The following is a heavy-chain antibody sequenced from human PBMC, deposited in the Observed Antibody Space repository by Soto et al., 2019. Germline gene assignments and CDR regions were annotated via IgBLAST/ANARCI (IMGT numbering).Heavy chain of an antibody. V-gene: IGHV4-59*08. Sequence: QVQLQESGPGLVKPSETLSLTCTVSGGSISSYYWSWIRQPPGKGLEWIGYIYYSGSTNYNPSLKSRGPLSVDTSKNQFSLTLSSVTAADTAVYYCARRPRQGYCSGGSCYSNWYFDLWGRGTLVTVSS. CDR2: IYYSGST. CDR1: GGSISSYY. J-gene: IGHJ2*01. D-gene: IGHD2-15*01. CDR3: ARRPRQGYCSGGSCYSNWYFDL.